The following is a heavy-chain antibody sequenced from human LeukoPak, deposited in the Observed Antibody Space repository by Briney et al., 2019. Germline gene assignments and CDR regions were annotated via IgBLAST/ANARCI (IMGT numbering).Heavy chain of an antibody. Sequence: GGSLRLSCAASGFTFSSYGMHWVRQAPGKGLEWVAFIRYDGSNKYYADSVKGRFTISRDNSKNTLYLQMNSLRAEDTAVYYCARAPYYYDSSAFDYWGQGTLVTVSS. D-gene: IGHD3-22*01. CDR1: GFTFSSYG. CDR3: ARAPYYYDSSAFDY. V-gene: IGHV3-30*02. J-gene: IGHJ4*02. CDR2: IRYDGSNK.